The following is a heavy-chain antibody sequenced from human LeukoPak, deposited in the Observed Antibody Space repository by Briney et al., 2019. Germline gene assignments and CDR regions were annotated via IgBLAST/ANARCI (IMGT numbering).Heavy chain of an antibody. D-gene: IGHD3-22*01. CDR1: GFTFSDNA. CDR3: ARAPDGYEAFDI. V-gene: IGHV3-64*04. CDR2: ISNDGKSS. J-gene: IGHJ3*02. Sequence: GGSLRLSCSASGFTFSDNAMHWIRQAPGKGPEYVSGISNDGKSSFHADSVKGRFTISRDNSKNTLYLQMNSLRAEDTAVYYCARAPDGYEAFDIWGQGTMVTVSS.